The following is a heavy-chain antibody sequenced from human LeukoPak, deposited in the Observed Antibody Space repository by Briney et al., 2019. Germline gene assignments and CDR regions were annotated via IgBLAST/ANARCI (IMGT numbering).Heavy chain of an antibody. V-gene: IGHV4-34*01. CDR2: INHSGST. D-gene: IGHD3-3*01. J-gene: IGHJ4*02. CDR3: ARAFRSTYFDY. Sequence: SENLSLTCAVYGGSFSGYYWSWIRQPPGKGLEWIGEINHSGSTNYNPSLKSRVTISVDTSKNQFSLKLSSVTAADTAVYYCARAFRSTYFDYWGQGTWSPSPQ. CDR1: GGSFSGYY.